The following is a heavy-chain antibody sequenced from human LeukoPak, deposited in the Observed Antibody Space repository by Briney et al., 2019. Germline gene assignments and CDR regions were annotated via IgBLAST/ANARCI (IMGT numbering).Heavy chain of an antibody. J-gene: IGHJ4*02. Sequence: ASVKVSCKASGYIFTNFYMHWVRQAPGEGLEWMGIINPTGGSTSYAQKFQGRVTMTEDTSTDTAYMELSSLRSEDTAVYYCANLFDFLSGPPGWGQGTLVTVSS. V-gene: IGHV1-46*01. CDR2: INPTGGST. CDR1: GYIFTNFY. CDR3: ANLFDFLSGPPG. D-gene: IGHD3-3*01.